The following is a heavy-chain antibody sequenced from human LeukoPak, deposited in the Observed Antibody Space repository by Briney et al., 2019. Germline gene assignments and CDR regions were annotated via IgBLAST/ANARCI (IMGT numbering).Heavy chain of an antibody. Sequence: ASVKVSCKASGYTFTGYYMHWVRQAPGQGLEWMGWINPNSGGTNYAQKFQGRVTMTRDTSISTAYMELSRLRSDDTAVYYCARVFSAVAGTNYWGQGTLVTVSS. D-gene: IGHD6-19*01. V-gene: IGHV1-2*02. J-gene: IGHJ4*02. CDR2: INPNSGGT. CDR1: GYTFTGYY. CDR3: ARVFSAVAGTNY.